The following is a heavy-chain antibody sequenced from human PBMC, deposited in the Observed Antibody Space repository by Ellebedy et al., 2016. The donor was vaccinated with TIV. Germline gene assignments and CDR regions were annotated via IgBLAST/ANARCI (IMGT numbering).Heavy chain of an antibody. CDR1: GFTFSSYA. J-gene: IGHJ4*02. CDR2: IRGSGDST. D-gene: IGHD4-23*01. Sequence: GESLKISCAASGFTFSSYAMSWVRQAPGKGLEWVSGIRGSGDSTDYADSVKGRFTISRDNSKNTLYLQMNSLRAEDTAVYYCAKGTSRWSPYYFDYWGQGTLVTVSS. V-gene: IGHV3-23*01. CDR3: AKGTSRWSPYYFDY.